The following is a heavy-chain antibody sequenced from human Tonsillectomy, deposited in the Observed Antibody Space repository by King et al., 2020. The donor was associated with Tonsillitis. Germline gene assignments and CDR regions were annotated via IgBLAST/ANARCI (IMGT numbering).Heavy chain of an antibody. CDR3: ARAIPYSRDYYYYMDV. V-gene: IGHV1-46*01. D-gene: IGHD6-13*01. Sequence: VQLVQSGAEVKKPGASVKVSCKASGYTFTSYYMHWVRQAPGQGLEWMGIINPRGGCASYARKFQVRVTMTRDTSTSTVYMELSSLRSEDTAVYYCARAIPYSRDYYYYMDVWGKGTTVTVSS. J-gene: IGHJ6*03. CDR2: INPRGGCA. CDR1: GYTFTSYY.